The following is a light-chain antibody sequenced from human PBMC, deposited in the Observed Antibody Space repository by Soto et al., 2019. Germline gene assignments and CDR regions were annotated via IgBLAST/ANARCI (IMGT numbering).Light chain of an antibody. Sequence: DTQMTQSPSSLSASVGERVTITCRASLGIRNYLAWYQQKPGKVPQLLIYGASTLQSGVPSRFSGSGSGTDFTLTISSLQPEDVATYYCQKDNSAPWTFGQGTKV. CDR1: LGIRNY. CDR2: GAS. CDR3: QKDNSAPWT. J-gene: IGKJ1*01. V-gene: IGKV1-27*01.